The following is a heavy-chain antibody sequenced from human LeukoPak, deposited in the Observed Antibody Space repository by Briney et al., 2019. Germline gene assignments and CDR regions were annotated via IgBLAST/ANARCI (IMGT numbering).Heavy chain of an antibody. CDR3: ARPYDTSGYYNYYLDY. CDR2: ISAYNVNT. Sequence: GASVKVSCKASGYNLISYGITWVRQAPGQGLEWMGWISAYNVNTNYAQKFQGRVTMTTDTSTSTAYMELRSLKSDDTAVYFCARPYDTSGYYNYYLDYWGQGTLVTVSS. V-gene: IGHV1-18*01. J-gene: IGHJ4*02. CDR1: GYNLISYG. D-gene: IGHD3-22*01.